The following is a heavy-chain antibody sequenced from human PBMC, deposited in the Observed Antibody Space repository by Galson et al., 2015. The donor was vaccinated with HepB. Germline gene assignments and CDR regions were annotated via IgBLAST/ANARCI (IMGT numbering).Heavy chain of an antibody. CDR2: VDPSDSYT. V-gene: IGHV5-10-1*01. J-gene: IGHJ4*02. CDR1: GYRFTSYW. CDR3: ARRNGCSGGSCYGAFDF. D-gene: IGHD2-15*01. Sequence: QSGAEVEKPGESLRISCKGSGYRFTSYWISWVRQMPGKGLEWMGRVDPSDSYTNYSPSFQGHVTISADRSISTAYLQWSSLKASDTAMYYCARRNGCSGGSCYGAFDFWGQGTLVTVSS.